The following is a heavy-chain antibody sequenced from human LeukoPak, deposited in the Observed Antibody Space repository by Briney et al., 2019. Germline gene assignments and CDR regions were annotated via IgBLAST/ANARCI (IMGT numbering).Heavy chain of an antibody. J-gene: IGHJ3*02. CDR3: VRNTLGHYDAFDI. CDR1: GGSISGYY. V-gene: IGHV4-59*01. D-gene: IGHD1/OR15-1a*01. Sequence: SETLSLTCTVSGGSISGYYWSWIRQPPGKGLEWIGYIYYSGSINYNSSLKSRVAISVDTSRNQFSLKLSSMTAADTAVYYCVRNTLGHYDAFDIWGQGTMVTVPS. CDR2: IYYSGSI.